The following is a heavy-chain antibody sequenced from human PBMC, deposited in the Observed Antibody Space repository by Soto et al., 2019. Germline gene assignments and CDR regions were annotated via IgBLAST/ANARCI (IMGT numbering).Heavy chain of an antibody. CDR1: GVCISSYF. CDR3: ARIGGYPGRLDY. V-gene: IGHV4-59*01. CDR2: PYHRAST. J-gene: IGHJ4*02. D-gene: IGHD6-25*01. Sequence: ESLSLTCSVSGVCISSYFWSWIRQAPGRGLEWIRYPYHRASTNCSPSLKSRVAISLDTSENHFSLNVNSVTPADTAVYYCARIGGYPGRLDYCGRRIPVAFSS.